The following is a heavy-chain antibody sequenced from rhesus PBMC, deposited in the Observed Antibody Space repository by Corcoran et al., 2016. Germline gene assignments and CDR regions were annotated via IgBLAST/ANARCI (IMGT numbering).Heavy chain of an antibody. V-gene: IGHV3-116*02. Sequence: EVRLVESGGGLVQPGGSLRLSCAASGFTFSDYYMSWVHQAPGKGPEGVGCIRKKANGGTEEYASSVKGRFTISRDDSNSIASLQMNSLKTEDTAVYYCASVRGGWSGSFDYWGQGVLVTVSS. D-gene: IGHD6-37*01. CDR1: GFTFSDYY. J-gene: IGHJ4*01. CDR2: IRKKANGGTE. CDR3: ASVRGGWSGSFDY.